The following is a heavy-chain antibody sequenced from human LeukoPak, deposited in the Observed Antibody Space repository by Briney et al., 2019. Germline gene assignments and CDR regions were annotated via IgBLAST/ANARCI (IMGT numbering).Heavy chain of an antibody. Sequence: PGRSLRLSCAASGFPFSSYGMHWVRQAPGKGLEWVAIISYGGSNKYYADSVKGRFTLSRDNSKNTMYLEMDGLRDEDTALYYCARERAYGSGKMSAYDIWGQGTKVTVSS. CDR1: GFPFSSYG. CDR2: ISYGGSNK. D-gene: IGHD3-10*01. J-gene: IGHJ3*02. V-gene: IGHV3-30*03. CDR3: ARERAYGSGKMSAYDI.